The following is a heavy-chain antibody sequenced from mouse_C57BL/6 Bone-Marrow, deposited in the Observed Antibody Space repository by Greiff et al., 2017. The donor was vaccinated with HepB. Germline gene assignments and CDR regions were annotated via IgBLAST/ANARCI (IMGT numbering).Heavy chain of an antibody. CDR3: ARRRANWEAWFAY. D-gene: IGHD4-1*01. CDR1: GFTFSSYG. J-gene: IGHJ3*01. CDR2: ISSGGSYT. V-gene: IGHV5-6*01. Sequence: EVQVVESGGDLVKPGGSLKLSCAASGFTFSSYGMSWVRQTPDKRLEWVATISSGGSYTYYPDSVKGRFTISRDNAKNTLYLQMSSLKSEDTAMYYCARRRANWEAWFAYWGQGTLVTVSA.